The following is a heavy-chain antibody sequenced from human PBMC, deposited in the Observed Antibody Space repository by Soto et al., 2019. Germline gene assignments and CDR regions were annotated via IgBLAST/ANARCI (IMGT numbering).Heavy chain of an antibody. CDR2: INHSGST. Sequence: SETLSLTCAVYGGSFSGYYWSWIRQPPGKGLEWIGEINHSGSTNYNPSLKSRVTISVDTSKNQFSLNLTSVTAADTAVYYCARHVLTAYIVYYFDFWGQGTLVTVSS. D-gene: IGHD3-16*01. CDR1: GGSFSGYY. CDR3: ARHVLTAYIVYYFDF. J-gene: IGHJ4*02. V-gene: IGHV4-34*01.